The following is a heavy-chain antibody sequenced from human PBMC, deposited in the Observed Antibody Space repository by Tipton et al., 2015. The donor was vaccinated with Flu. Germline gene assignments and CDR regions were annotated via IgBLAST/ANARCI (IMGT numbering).Heavy chain of an antibody. Sequence: GLVKPSEILSLTCGVSDYSISSAYYWGWIRQPPGKGLEWIGCITHSGRTYYNPSLKSRVTISVDMAKNQFSQRLSSVTAADTAVYYCARTTYYYGSGSSDYWGQGTLVTVSS. J-gene: IGHJ4*02. CDR2: ITHSGRT. CDR1: DYSISSAYY. CDR3: ARTTYYYGSGSSDY. V-gene: IGHV4-38-2*01. D-gene: IGHD3-10*01.